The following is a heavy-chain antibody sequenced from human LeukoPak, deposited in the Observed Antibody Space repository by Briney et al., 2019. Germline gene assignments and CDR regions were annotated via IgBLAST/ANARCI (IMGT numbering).Heavy chain of an antibody. CDR3: ARDRVELQLVESYYYYMDV. CDR2: ISAYNGNT. J-gene: IGHJ6*03. D-gene: IGHD6-13*01. Sequence: GASVKVSCKASGYTFTSYGISWVRQAPGQGLEWMGWISAYNGNTNYAQKLQGRVTVTTDTSTSTAYMELRSLRSDDTAVYYCARDRVELQLVESYYYYMDVWGKGTTVTVSS. V-gene: IGHV1-18*01. CDR1: GYTFTSYG.